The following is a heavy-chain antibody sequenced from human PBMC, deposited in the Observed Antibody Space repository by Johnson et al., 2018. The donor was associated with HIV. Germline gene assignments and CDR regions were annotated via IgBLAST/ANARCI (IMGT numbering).Heavy chain of an antibody. CDR2: IRYDGSNK. D-gene: IGHD2/OR15-2a*01. V-gene: IGHV3-30*02. CDR1: GFTFSSYG. CDR3: ARGSARRDGERVIAGGAFDI. Sequence: QMQLVESGGGVVQPGGSLRLSCAASGFTFSSYGMHWVRQAPGKGLEWVAFIRYDGSNKYYADSVKGRFTISRDNSKNTLYLQMNSLRAGDTAVYYCARGSARRDGERVIAGGAFDIWGQGTMVTVSS. J-gene: IGHJ3*02.